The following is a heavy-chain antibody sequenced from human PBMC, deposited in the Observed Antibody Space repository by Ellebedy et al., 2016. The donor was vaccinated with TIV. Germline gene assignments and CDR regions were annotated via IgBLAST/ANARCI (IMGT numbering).Heavy chain of an antibody. V-gene: IGHV3-48*01. Sequence: PGGSLRLSCAASGFTFGSAYMNWVRQAPGKGLEWVSYICSSSSTRYYADSVKGRFTVSRDNAKNSLYLQMESLRADETAVYYCARAGDYNLLSPAGGYWGQGTLVTVSS. CDR3: ARAGDYNLLSPAGGY. CDR2: ICSSSSTR. CDR1: GFTFGSAY. D-gene: IGHD4-17*01. J-gene: IGHJ4*02.